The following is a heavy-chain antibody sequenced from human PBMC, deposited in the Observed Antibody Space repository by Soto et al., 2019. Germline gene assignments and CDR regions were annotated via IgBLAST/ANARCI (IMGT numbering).Heavy chain of an antibody. CDR1: GYSFTSYW. J-gene: IGHJ6*02. CDR3: ARQRDYGDYDYFAYYYYYGMDV. CDR2: IYPGDSDT. Sequence: PGESLKICCKGSGYSFTSYWIGWVRQMPGKGLEWMGIIYPGDSDTRYSPSFQGQVTISADKSISTAYLQWSSLKASDTAMYYCARQRDYGDYDYFAYYYYYGMDVWGQGTTVTVSS. V-gene: IGHV5-51*01. D-gene: IGHD4-17*01.